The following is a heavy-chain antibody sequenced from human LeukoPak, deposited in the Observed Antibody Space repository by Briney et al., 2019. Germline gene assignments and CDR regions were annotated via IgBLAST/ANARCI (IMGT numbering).Heavy chain of an antibody. J-gene: IGHJ4*02. V-gene: IGHV3-43D*03. CDR3: ARHDDYYGSGIGY. Sequence: PGGSLRLSCAASGFTFDDYAMHWVRQAPGKGLEWVSLISWDGGSTYYADSVKGRFTISRDNAKNSLYLQMNSLRAEDTAVYYCARHDDYYGSGIGYWGQGTLVTVSS. D-gene: IGHD3-10*01. CDR2: ISWDGGST. CDR1: GFTFDDYA.